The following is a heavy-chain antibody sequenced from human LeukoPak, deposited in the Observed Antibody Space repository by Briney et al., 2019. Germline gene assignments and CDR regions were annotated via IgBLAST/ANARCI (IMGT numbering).Heavy chain of an antibody. CDR2: ISGSGDNT. CDR3: AKESVDARGYMDV. V-gene: IGHV3-23*01. CDR1: GYTFSTYA. D-gene: IGHD2-2*01. J-gene: IGHJ6*03. Sequence: GGSLRLSCAASGYTFSTYAMTWVRQAPGKGLEWVSSISGSGDNTCYVDSLKGGFTISRDNSENTLYLQMNSLRAEDTAIYYCAKESVDARGYMDVWGKGTTVTVSS.